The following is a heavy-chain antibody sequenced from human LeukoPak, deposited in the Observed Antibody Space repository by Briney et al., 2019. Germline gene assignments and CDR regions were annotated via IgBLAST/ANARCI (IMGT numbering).Heavy chain of an antibody. CDR2: IKGDGTET. V-gene: IGHV3-7*03. J-gene: IGHJ4*02. D-gene: IGHD5-24*01. Sequence: GGSLRLSCAASGFMFSSNWMSWVRLAPGKGLEWVANIKGDGTETYYVDSVKGRFTISRDNAKNSLYLQMNSLRVEDTAVYYCAKEGRSLQTYWGQGTLVTVSS. CDR3: AKEGRSLQTY. CDR1: GFMFSSNW.